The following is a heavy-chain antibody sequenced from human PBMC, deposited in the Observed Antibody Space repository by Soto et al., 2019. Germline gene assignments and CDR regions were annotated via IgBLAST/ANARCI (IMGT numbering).Heavy chain of an antibody. J-gene: IGHJ4*02. CDR1: GFTFSSYA. Sequence: GGSLRLSCAASGFTFSSYAMSWVRQAPGKGLEWVSTISGSAGSTYYADSVKGRFTISRDNSKNTLYLQLNSLRAEDTAVYYCVRNALSVAATKRHFDYWAQRTLVTVSS. V-gene: IGHV3-23*01. D-gene: IGHD2-15*01. CDR3: VRNALSVAATKRHFDY. CDR2: ISGSAGST.